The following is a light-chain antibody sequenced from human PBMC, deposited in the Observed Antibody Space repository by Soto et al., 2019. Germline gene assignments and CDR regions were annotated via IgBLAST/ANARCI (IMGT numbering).Light chain of an antibody. CDR1: SSDVGGYNY. V-gene: IGLV2-14*01. J-gene: IGLJ2*01. Sequence: QSALTQPASMSGSPGQSITISCTGTSSDVGGYNYVSWYQQHPGKAPKVMIYEVSNRPSGVSNRFSGSKSGNTASLTISGLQAEDEADYYCSSYTSSRTVVFGGGTKLTVL. CDR2: EVS. CDR3: SSYTSSRTVV.